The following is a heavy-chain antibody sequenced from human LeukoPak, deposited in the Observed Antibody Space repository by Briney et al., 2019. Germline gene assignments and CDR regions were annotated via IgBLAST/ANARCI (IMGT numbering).Heavy chain of an antibody. CDR1: GFTFSSCA. CDR2: ISADGGST. J-gene: IGHJ4*02. Sequence: TGGSLRLSCAASGFTFSSCAISWVRQAPGKGLEWVSLISADGGSTFSADSVKGRFSISRDNSKNSLYLQMNSLRSEDTAMYYCAKESGKFDYWGQGTLVAVSS. V-gene: IGHV3-43*02. CDR3: AKESGKFDY.